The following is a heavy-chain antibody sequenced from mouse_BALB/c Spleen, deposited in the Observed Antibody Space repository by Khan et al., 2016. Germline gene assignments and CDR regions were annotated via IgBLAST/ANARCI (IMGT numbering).Heavy chain of an antibody. CDR1: GYTFSNCW. D-gene: IGHD2-14*01. CDR3: ARRRYEAGHFYSMDY. Sequence: QVQLQQSGAELVRPGSSVKISCKASGYTFSNCWMNWVKQRPGQGLEWIGQIYPGDGDTNYNGKFRGKATLTADKSSSTAYMQLSSLTSEDSAVYFCARRRYEAGHFYSMDYWGQGTSVTVSS. V-gene: IGHV1-80*01. CDR2: IYPGDGDT. J-gene: IGHJ4*01.